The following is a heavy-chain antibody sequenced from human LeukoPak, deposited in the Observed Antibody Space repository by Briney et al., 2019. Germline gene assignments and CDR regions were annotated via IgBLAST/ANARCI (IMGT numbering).Heavy chain of an antibody. D-gene: IGHD3-10*01. CDR2: ISGSGGGA. J-gene: IGHJ4*02. CDR3: AKRGVVIRVFLVGFHKEAYYFDS. V-gene: IGHV3-23*01. CDR1: GVTLSNYG. Sequence: GGSLRLSCAVSGVTLSNYGMSWVRQAPGKGLEWVAGISGSGGGAQYADSVKGRFTISRDNAKNRLYLHMNSLRAEDTAMYFCAKRGVVIRVFLVGFHKEAYYFDSWGQGVLVTVSS.